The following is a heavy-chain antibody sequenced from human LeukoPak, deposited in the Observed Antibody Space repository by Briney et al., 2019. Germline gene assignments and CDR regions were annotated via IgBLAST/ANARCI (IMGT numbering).Heavy chain of an antibody. V-gene: IGHV3-66*04. CDR3: ARLDSGYYYFHQ. CDR2: IYSGDST. J-gene: IGHJ4*02. CDR1: GFTVRSNY. Sequence: GGSLRLSCAVFGFTVRSNYMSWVRQAPGKGLEWVSDIYSGDSTDYADSVKGRFIISRDKSKDTPYLQMNSLRAEDTAVYYCARLDSGYYYFHQWGQGALVTVSS. D-gene: IGHD5-12*01.